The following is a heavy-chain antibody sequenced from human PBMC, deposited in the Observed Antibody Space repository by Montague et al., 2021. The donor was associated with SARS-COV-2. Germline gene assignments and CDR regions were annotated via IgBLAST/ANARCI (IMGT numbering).Heavy chain of an antibody. CDR3: GSVFEY. Sequence: SLSLSWAASGFTFSKYWIHWVRQVPGKGLVWVARTDGDGSGTSYADSVKGRFTISRDNAKNTVDLQMNGLRADDTAVYYCGSVFEYWGQGTLVTVSS. J-gene: IGHJ4*02. CDR2: TDGDGSGT. V-gene: IGHV3-74*01. CDR1: GFTFSKYW.